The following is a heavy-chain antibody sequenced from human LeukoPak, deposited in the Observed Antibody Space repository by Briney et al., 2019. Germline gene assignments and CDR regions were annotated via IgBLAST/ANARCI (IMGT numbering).Heavy chain of an antibody. Sequence: GRSLRLSCAASGFTFSSYGMHWVRQAPGKGLEWVAVIWYDGSNKYYADSVKGRFTISRDNSKNTLCLQMNSLRAEDTTVYYCARTKCSSTSCGAFDIWGQGTMVTVSS. J-gene: IGHJ3*02. CDR2: IWYDGSNK. CDR3: ARTKCSSTSCGAFDI. D-gene: IGHD2-2*01. CDR1: GFTFSSYG. V-gene: IGHV3-33*01.